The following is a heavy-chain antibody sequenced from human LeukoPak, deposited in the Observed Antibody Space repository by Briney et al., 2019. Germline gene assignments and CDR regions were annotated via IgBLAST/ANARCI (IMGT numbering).Heavy chain of an antibody. CDR2: IGPGGDT. Sequence: GGSLRLSCAASGFTFSSYDMHWVRQVRGKGLEWVSTIGPGGDTYYSNSVRGRFTISRENARNSLYLQMSSLRSADADTYYCARGAGSDWIHWGQGALVAVSS. CDR1: GFTFSSYD. D-gene: IGHD1-26*01. CDR3: ARGAGSDWIH. J-gene: IGHJ4*02. V-gene: IGHV3-13*01.